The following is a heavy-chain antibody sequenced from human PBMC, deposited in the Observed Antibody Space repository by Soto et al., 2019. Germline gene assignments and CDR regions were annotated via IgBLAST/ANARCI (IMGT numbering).Heavy chain of an antibody. Sequence: GASVKVSCKASGYTFTSYYMNWVRQAPGQEPEWMGIINPSSGSTSYAQKFQGRVTMTRDTSTSTVYMELSSLRSEDTAVYYCATLVEHWFDPWGQGTLVTVSP. CDR1: GYTFTSYY. D-gene: IGHD2-2*01. V-gene: IGHV1-46*03. CDR2: INPSSGST. J-gene: IGHJ5*02. CDR3: ATLVEHWFDP.